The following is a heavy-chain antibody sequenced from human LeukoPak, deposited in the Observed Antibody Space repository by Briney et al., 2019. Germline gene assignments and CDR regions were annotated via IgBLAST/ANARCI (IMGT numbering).Heavy chain of an antibody. CDR1: GFIFSNAW. J-gene: IGHJ4*01. V-gene: IGHV3-15*01. CDR2: IKSKTDGGTT. CDR3: TTATYYYDCCYYYMVIDY. Sequence: GGSLRLSCAASGFIFSNAWMNWVRQAPGKGLEWVGRIKSKTDGGTTDYAAPVKGRFTISRDDSKNTLYLQMNSLKTEDTAVYFCTTATYYYDCCYYYMVIDYWGPIALVTVSS. D-gene: IGHD3-22*01.